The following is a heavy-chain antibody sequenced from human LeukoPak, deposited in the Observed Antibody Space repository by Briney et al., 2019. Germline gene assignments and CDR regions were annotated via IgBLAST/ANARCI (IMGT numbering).Heavy chain of an antibody. D-gene: IGHD7-27*01. CDR3: VRTPPNWGADF. V-gene: IGHV1-24*01. CDR1: GYTLTELS. CDR2: FDPEDGET. Sequence: ASVKVSCKVSGYTLTELSMHWVRQAPGKGLEWMGGFDPEDGETIYAQKFQGRVTMTRDTSIGTAYLELSSLRSEDSAVYYCVRTPPNWGADFWGQGTLITVSS. J-gene: IGHJ4*02.